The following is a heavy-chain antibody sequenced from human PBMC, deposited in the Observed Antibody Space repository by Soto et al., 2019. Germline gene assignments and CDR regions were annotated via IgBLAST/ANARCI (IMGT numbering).Heavy chain of an antibody. Sequence: SETLSLTCTVSGGSISSYYWSRIRQPPGKGLEWIGYIYYSGSTNYNPSLKSRVTISVDTSKNQFSLKLSSVTAADTAVYYCARDRIAVAGDYYYGMDVWGQGTTVTVSS. V-gene: IGHV4-59*01. CDR2: IYYSGST. J-gene: IGHJ6*02. CDR3: ARDRIAVAGDYYYGMDV. CDR1: GGSISSYY. D-gene: IGHD6-19*01.